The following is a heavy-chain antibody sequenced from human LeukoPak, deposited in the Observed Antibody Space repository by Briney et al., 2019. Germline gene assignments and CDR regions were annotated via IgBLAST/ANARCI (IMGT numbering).Heavy chain of an antibody. CDR3: ARVFRGIAAAGSFDY. CDR1: GYTFTGYY. CDR2: INPNSGGT. Sequence: EASVKVSCKASGYTFTGYYMHWVRQAPGQGLEWMGRINPNSGGTNYAQKFQGRVTMTRDTSISTAYMELSRLRSDDTAVYYCARVFRGIAAAGSFDYWGQGTLVTVSS. J-gene: IGHJ4*02. D-gene: IGHD6-13*01. V-gene: IGHV1-2*06.